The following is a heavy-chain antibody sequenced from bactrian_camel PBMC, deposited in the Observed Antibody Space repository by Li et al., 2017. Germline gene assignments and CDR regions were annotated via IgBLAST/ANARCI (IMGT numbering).Heavy chain of an antibody. Sequence: QVQLVESGGGTVQSGGSLRLACAASGFRTYRLYSMAWFRQAPGKEREGVATIDSDGITTYADSVKGRLTISQDNAKNTLYLQMNSLKTEDSGMYYCVKDGPGDWDLDYWGQGTQVTVS. CDR1: GFRTYRLYS. CDR3: VKDGPGDWDLDY. D-gene: IGHD1*01. J-gene: IGHJ4*01. CDR2: IDSDGIT. V-gene: IGHV3S53*01.